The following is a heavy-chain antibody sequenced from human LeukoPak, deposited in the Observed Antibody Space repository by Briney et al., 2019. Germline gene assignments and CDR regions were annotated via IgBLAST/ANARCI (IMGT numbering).Heavy chain of an antibody. V-gene: IGHV3-30-3*01. Sequence: QPGGSLRLSCAASGFTFTNYAVHWVRQAPGKGLEWVAVTLSDGSNKYYADSVKGRFTISRDNSKNTLYLQMNSLRAEDTAVYYCARTIYYYESTSYFSDAFDVWGQGTMVTVSS. CDR1: GFTFTNYA. CDR2: TLSDGSNK. J-gene: IGHJ3*01. D-gene: IGHD3-22*01. CDR3: ARTIYYYESTSYFSDAFDV.